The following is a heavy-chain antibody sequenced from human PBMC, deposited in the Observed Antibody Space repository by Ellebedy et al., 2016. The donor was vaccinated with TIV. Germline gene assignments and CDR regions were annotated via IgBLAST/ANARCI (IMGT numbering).Heavy chain of an antibody. Sequence: GGSLRLXXEASGFTFSNYGMHWVRQAPGKGLEWVALISYDGSYKYYIDSVKGRFTISRDISNNTLYLHMNSLRAEDTAVYYCAKSHGYSSSWYSDDYFDYWGQGTLVTVSS. V-gene: IGHV3-30*18. CDR1: GFTFSNYG. J-gene: IGHJ4*02. CDR2: ISYDGSYK. D-gene: IGHD6-13*01. CDR3: AKSHGYSSSWYSDDYFDY.